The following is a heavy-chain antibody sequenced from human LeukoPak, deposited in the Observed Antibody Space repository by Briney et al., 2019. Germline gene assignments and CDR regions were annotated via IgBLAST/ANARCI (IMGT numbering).Heavy chain of an antibody. Sequence: GGSLRLSCAVSGFTFSTYFWMHWVRQAPGKGLVWVSRIRNDGGSSTYADSVKGRFTISRDNAKNSLYLQMNSLRAEDTAVYYCARVYYYGMDVWGQGTTVTVSS. CDR1: GFTFSTYFW. CDR3: ARVYYYGMDV. CDR2: IRNDGGSS. V-gene: IGHV3-74*01. J-gene: IGHJ6*02.